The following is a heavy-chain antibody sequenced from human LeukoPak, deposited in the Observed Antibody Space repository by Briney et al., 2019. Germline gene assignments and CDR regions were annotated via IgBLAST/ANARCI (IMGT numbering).Heavy chain of an antibody. CDR1: GFTFSSYW. J-gene: IGHJ4*02. V-gene: IGHV3-74*01. CDR3: ARDRRRYPIDY. D-gene: IGHD2-2*02. Sequence: PGGSLRLSCAASGFTFSSYWMHWVRQAPGKGLVWVSRINTDGSSTSYADSVKGRFTISRDNAKNTLYLQMNSLRAEDTAVYYCARDRRRYPIDYWGQGTLVTVSS. CDR2: INTDGSST.